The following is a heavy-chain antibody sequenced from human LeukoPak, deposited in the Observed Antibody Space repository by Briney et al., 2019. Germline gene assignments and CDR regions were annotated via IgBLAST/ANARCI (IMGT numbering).Heavy chain of an antibody. CDR2: IIPIFGTA. D-gene: IGHD3-3*01. Sequence: SVKVSCKASGGTFSSYAISWVLQAPGQGLEWMGGIIPIFGTANYAQKFQGRVTITTDESTSTAYMELSSLRSEDTAVYFCARGQSNRYDCSSGPPYYYYYMDVWGKGTTVTVSS. CDR3: ARGQSNRYDCSSGPPYYYYYMDV. J-gene: IGHJ6*03. V-gene: IGHV1-69*05. CDR1: GGTFSSYA.